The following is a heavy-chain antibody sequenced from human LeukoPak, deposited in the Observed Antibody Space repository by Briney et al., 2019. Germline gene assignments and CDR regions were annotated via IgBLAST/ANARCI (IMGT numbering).Heavy chain of an antibody. CDR1: GGTFSSYA. J-gene: IGHJ6*02. CDR2: IIPIFGTA. V-gene: IGHV1-69*13. CDR3: AVSMRGVPGYYYGMDV. Sequence: SVKVSCEASGGTFSSYAISWVRQAPGQGLEWMGGIIPIFGTANYAQKFQGRVTITADESTSTAYMELSSLRSEDTAVYYCAVSMRGVPGYYYGMDVWGQGTTVTVSS. D-gene: IGHD3-10*01.